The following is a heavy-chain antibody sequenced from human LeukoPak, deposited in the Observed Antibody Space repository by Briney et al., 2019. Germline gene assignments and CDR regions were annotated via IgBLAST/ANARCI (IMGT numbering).Heavy chain of an antibody. Sequence: ASVKVSCKTFGYTFTGYYMHWVRQAPGQGLEWMGWINPNSGGTNYAQKFQGRVTMTRDTSISTAYMELSRLRSDDTAVYYCARDRGYCSSTSCSAVLFDYWGQGTLVTVSS. CDR3: ARDRGYCSSTSCSAVLFDY. V-gene: IGHV1-2*02. D-gene: IGHD2-2*01. CDR1: GYTFTGYY. CDR2: INPNSGGT. J-gene: IGHJ4*02.